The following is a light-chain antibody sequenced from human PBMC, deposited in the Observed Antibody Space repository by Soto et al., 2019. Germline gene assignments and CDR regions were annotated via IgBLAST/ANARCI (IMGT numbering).Light chain of an antibody. Sequence: QSALTQPASVSGSRGQSITITCTGTSSDVGANNFVSWYQQHPGKAPRLMIYDVTNRPSGVSDRFSASKSGSTASLTISGPQAEDEGDYYCSSYTTSTTLIFGGGTKLTVL. CDR3: SSYTTSTTLI. CDR1: SSDVGANNF. J-gene: IGLJ2*01. V-gene: IGLV2-14*03. CDR2: DVT.